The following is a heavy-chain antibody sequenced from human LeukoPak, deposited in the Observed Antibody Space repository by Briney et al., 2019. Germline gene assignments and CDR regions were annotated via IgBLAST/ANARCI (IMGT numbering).Heavy chain of an antibody. J-gene: IGHJ4*02. CDR3: ARDSTLSNY. CDR1: GLTFSSYW. Sequence: GGRLRLSCAASGLTFSSYWMTWVRQAPGKGLEWVATIKYDGSETYYVDSVRGRFSISRDNAKNSLYLQMNSLSAEDTAVYYCARDSTLSNYWGQGTLVTVSS. V-gene: IGHV3-7*04. CDR2: IKYDGSET.